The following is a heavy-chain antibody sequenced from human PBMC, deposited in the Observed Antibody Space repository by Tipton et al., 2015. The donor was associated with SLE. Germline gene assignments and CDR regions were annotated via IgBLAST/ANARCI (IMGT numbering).Heavy chain of an antibody. Sequence: LRLSCTVSGSSIRSSGIHWGWVRQPPGTGLEWLGSIHYRGDTYYNPSLKSRVTISIDTSKNQFSLKLTSVTAADTAVYYCARGRLLEWLSTYYYYYGMDVWGHGTTVTVSS. D-gene: IGHD3-3*01. CDR3: ARGRLLEWLSTYYYYYGMDV. V-gene: IGHV4-39*07. CDR2: IHYRGDT. CDR1: GSSIRSSGIH. J-gene: IGHJ6*02.